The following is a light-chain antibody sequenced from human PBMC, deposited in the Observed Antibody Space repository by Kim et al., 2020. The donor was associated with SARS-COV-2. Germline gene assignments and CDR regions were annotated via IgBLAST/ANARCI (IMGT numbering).Light chain of an antibody. CDR3: HEYHNWPRNT. CDR1: QSITSN. Sequence: SPGETATLSCKTSQSITSNLAWYQQKPGQAPRLLIHGAFSRATGVPARFSGSGSGTEFTLTITSLQSEDIGVYYCHEYHNWPRNTFGQGTKLDIK. CDR2: GAF. V-gene: IGKV3-15*01. J-gene: IGKJ2*01.